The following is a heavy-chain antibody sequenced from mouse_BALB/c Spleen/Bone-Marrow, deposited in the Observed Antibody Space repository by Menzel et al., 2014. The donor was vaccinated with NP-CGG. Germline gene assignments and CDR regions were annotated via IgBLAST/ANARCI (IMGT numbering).Heavy chain of an antibody. CDR3: ARQGYYGKGDY. V-gene: IGHV4-1*02. Sequence: DVKLQESGGGLVQPGGSLKLSCAASGFDFSRYWMSWVRQAPGKGLEWIGEINPDSSTINYTPSLKDKFIISRDNAKNTLYLQMSKVRAEDTALYYCARQGYYGKGDYWGQGTTLTVSS. CDR1: GFDFSRYW. D-gene: IGHD2-1*01. J-gene: IGHJ2*01. CDR2: INPDSSTI.